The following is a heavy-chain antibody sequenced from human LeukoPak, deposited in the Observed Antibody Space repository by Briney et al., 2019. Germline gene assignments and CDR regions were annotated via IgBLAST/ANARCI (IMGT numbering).Heavy chain of an antibody. D-gene: IGHD3-16*02. Sequence: SETLSLTCTVSGGSISSSSYYWGWIRQPPGKGLEWIGEINHSGSTNYNPSLKSRVTISVDTSKNQFSLKLSSVTAADTAVYYCATGYPPNFDYWGQGTLVTVSS. V-gene: IGHV4-39*07. CDR1: GGSISSSSYY. J-gene: IGHJ4*02. CDR3: ATGYPPNFDY. CDR2: INHSGST.